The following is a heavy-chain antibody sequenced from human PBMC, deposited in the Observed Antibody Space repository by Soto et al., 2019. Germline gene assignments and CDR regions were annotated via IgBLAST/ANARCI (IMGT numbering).Heavy chain of an antibody. J-gene: IGHJ6*02. Sequence: PGGSLRLSCAASGFTFSSYDMHWVRQATGKGLEWVSAIGTAGDTYYPGSVKGRFTISRENAKNSLYLQMNSLRAEDTAVYYCARDGIFKGMDVWGQGTTVTVSS. CDR1: GFTFSSYD. D-gene: IGHD2-21*01. CDR2: IGTAGDT. V-gene: IGHV3-13*01. CDR3: ARDGIFKGMDV.